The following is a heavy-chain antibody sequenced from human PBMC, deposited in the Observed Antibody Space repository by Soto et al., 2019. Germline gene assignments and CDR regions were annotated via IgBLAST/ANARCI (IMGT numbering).Heavy chain of an antibody. CDR2: IYNSGST. J-gene: IGHJ4*02. CDR3: ARDIPDSGYGTFDY. Sequence: QVQLQESGPGLVKPSETLSLTCTVSGGSISSYYWSWIRQPPGKGLEWIWYIYNSGSTNYNPALKSRVTMSVDPSKNQFSLKLSSVTAADTAVYYCARDIPDSGYGTFDYWGQGTLVTVSS. V-gene: IGHV4-59*01. CDR1: GGSISSYY. D-gene: IGHD5-12*01.